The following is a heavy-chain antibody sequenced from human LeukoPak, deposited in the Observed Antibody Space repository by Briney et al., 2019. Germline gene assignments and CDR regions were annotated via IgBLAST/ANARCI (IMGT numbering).Heavy chain of an antibody. CDR1: GDSISSGDYY. J-gene: IGHJ6*03. Sequence: PSETLSLTCTVSGDSISSGDYYWSWIRQPAGKGLEWIGRISSSGSTNYNPSLKSRVTISVDTSKNQFSLKLSSVTGADTAVYYCARSLSSSWAYYYYYYMDVWGKGTTVTVSS. V-gene: IGHV4-61*02. D-gene: IGHD6-13*01. CDR3: ARSLSSSWAYYYYYYMDV. CDR2: ISSSGST.